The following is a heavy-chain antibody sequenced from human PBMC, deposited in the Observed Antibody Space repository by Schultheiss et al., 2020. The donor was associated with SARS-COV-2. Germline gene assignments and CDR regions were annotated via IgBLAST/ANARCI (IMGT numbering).Heavy chain of an antibody. J-gene: IGHJ4*02. Sequence: GGSLRLSCSASGFTFSSYAMHWVRQAPGKGLEWVSSISSSSSYIYYADSVKGRFTISRDNSKNTLYLQMNSLRAEDTAVYYCARDGRGELPAQNIDYWGQGTLVTVSS. CDR1: GFTFSSYA. CDR2: ISSSSSYI. CDR3: ARDGRGELPAQNIDY. D-gene: IGHD1-26*01. V-gene: IGHV3-21*04.